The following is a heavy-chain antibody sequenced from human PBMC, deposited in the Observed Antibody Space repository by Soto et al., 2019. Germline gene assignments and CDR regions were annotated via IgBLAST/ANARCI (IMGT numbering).Heavy chain of an antibody. CDR2: INPDTGGT. J-gene: IGHJ4*02. V-gene: IGHV1-2*04. CDR1: GYTFTAYY. D-gene: IGHD6-13*01. CDR3: VRGGGRDGSSWYRGAYDS. Sequence: QVQLVQSGAEVKKSGASVKVSCKASGYTFTAYYIHWLRQAPGQGLEWLGWINPDTGGTDYAQKFQGWVTLTRDTSKTTAYMELSSLKSDDTAVFYCVRGGGRDGSSWYRGAYDSWGQGTLITVSS.